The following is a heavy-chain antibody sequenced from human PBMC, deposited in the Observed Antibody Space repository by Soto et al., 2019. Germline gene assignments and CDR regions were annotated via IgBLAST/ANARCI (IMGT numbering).Heavy chain of an antibody. V-gene: IGHV1-69*01. J-gene: IGHJ6*02. CDR2: SLPIFGTA. Sequence: QVQLVQSGAEVKKPGSSVKVSCKASGGTFSTYSISWVRQAPGQGLEWMGGSLPIFGTAHYAQNFQGRATITADESTSTAYLELSSLRSDVTAVYYCAGGGRYPKSSNDYGMDVWGQGTTVTVSS. CDR3: AGGGRYPKSSNDYGMDV. D-gene: IGHD1-20*01. CDR1: GGTFSTYS.